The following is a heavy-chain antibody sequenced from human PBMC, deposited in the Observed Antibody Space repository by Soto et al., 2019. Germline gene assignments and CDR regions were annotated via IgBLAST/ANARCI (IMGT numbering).Heavy chain of an antibody. CDR3: ARVDYYFASGTFGY. Sequence: QVQLQESGPGLVKPSGTLSLTCAVSGGSISSSNWWSWVRQSPGMGLEWIGEISHSGDTNYNPSLRSRVTISVDKSKTLLSLNLTSVTAADTAVYYCARVDYYFASGTFGYWGQGTLVTVSS. D-gene: IGHD3-10*01. CDR1: GGSISSSNW. J-gene: IGHJ4*02. CDR2: ISHSGDT. V-gene: IGHV4-4*02.